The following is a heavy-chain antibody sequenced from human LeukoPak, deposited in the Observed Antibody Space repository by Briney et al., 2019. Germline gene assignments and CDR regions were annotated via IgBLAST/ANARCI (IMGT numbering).Heavy chain of an antibody. Sequence: SETLSLTCTVSGGSISSSDYYWDWIRQPPGKGLEWIGSIYYSGSTYYNPSLKSRVTISVDTSKNQFSLKLSSVTAADTAVYYCARHCRLRGSTSCYGNNWFDPWGQGTLVTVSS. D-gene: IGHD2-2*01. CDR1: GGSISSSDYY. CDR2: IYYSGST. J-gene: IGHJ5*02. V-gene: IGHV4-39*01. CDR3: ARHCRLRGSTSCYGNNWFDP.